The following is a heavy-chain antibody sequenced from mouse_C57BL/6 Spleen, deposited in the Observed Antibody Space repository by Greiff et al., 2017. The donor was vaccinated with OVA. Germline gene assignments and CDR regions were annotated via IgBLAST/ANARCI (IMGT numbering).Heavy chain of an antibody. D-gene: IGHD1-1*01. Sequence: EVKLQESGPELVKPGDSVKISCKASGYSFTGYFMNWVMQSHGKSLEWIGRINPYNGDTFYNQKFKGKATLTVDKSSSTAHMELRSLTSEDSAVYYCARFYGSNAMDYWGQGTSVTVSS. CDR2: INPYNGDT. V-gene: IGHV1-20*01. CDR3: ARFYGSNAMDY. J-gene: IGHJ4*01. CDR1: GYSFTGYF.